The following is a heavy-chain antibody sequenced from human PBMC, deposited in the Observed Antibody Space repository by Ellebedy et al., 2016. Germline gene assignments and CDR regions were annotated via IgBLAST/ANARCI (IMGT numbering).Heavy chain of an antibody. CDR1: GGTFSSYA. CDR3: ARNGDSSGRENAFDI. Sequence: SVKVSXXASGGTFSSYAISWVRQAPGQGLEWMGGIIPIFGTANYAQKFQGRVTITADESTSTAYMELSSLRSEDTAVYYCARNGDSSGRENAFDIWGQGTMVTVSS. CDR2: IIPIFGTA. J-gene: IGHJ3*02. D-gene: IGHD3-22*01. V-gene: IGHV1-69*13.